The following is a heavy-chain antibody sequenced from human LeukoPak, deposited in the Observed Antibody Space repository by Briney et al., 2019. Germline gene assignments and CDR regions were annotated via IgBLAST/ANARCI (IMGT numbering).Heavy chain of an antibody. J-gene: IGHJ4*02. D-gene: IGHD3-3*01. CDR3: ARRPLRIFGVGLGYFDY. Sequence: KPSETLSLTCAVYGGSFSGYYWSWIRQPPGKGLEWIGEINHSGSTNYNPSLKSRVTISVDTSKNQFSLKLSSVTAADTAVYYCARRPLRIFGVGLGYFDYWGQGTLVTVSS. CDR2: INHSGST. CDR1: GGSFSGYY. V-gene: IGHV4-34*01.